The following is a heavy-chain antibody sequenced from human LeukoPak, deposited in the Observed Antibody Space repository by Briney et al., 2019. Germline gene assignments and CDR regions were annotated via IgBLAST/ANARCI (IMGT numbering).Heavy chain of an antibody. CDR1: GYSFTSYW. Sequence: GESLKISCKGSGYSFTSYWIGWVRHMPGKGLEWMGIIYPGDSDTRYSPSFQGQVTSSADKSISTAYLQWSSLKASDTAMYYCARQSSSYDILTGYSTNNWFDPWGQGTLVTVS. D-gene: IGHD3-9*01. J-gene: IGHJ5*02. CDR2: IYPGDSDT. CDR3: ARQSSSYDILTGYSTNNWFDP. V-gene: IGHV5-51*01.